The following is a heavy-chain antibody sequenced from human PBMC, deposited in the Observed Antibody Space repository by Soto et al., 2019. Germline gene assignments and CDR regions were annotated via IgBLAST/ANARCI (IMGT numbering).Heavy chain of an antibody. CDR2: VNHSGRT. D-gene: IGHD3-10*01. Sequence: SETLSLTCTVSGGSVSSGSYYWSWIRQPPGKGLEWIGNVNHSGRTNYNPSLKGRATISVDTSKTQFSLKVTSVTAADTAVYYCARGLTLYESGSPDPTGNWGRATIVTVYS. J-gene: IGHJ4*01. CDR1: GGSVSSGSYY. V-gene: IGHV4-61*01. CDR3: ARGLTLYESGSPDPTGN.